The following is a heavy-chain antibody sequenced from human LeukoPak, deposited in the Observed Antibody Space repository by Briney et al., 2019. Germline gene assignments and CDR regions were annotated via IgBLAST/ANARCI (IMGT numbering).Heavy chain of an antibody. V-gene: IGHV3-30*18. D-gene: IGHD2-15*01. CDR3: AKVRSEVVAASDY. Sequence: GGSLRLSCAASGFTFSTSGMHWVRQAPCKGLEWVAVISYDGGHKYYADSVKGRFTISRDNSNNTLYLQVNSLRTEDTAVYYCAKVRSEVVAASDYWGQGTLVTVSS. J-gene: IGHJ4*02. CDR2: ISYDGGHK. CDR1: GFTFSTSG.